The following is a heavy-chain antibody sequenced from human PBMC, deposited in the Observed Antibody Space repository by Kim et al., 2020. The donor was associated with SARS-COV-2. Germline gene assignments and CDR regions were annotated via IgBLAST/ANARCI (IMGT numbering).Heavy chain of an antibody. D-gene: IGHD2-21*02. V-gene: IGHV1-8*01. CDR2: GNT. J-gene: IGHJ4*02. Sequence: GNTGNAQKFQGRVTMTRNTSISTAYMELSSLRSEDTAVYYCARAVETVVTPNDYWGQGTLVTVSS. CDR3: ARAVETVVTPNDY.